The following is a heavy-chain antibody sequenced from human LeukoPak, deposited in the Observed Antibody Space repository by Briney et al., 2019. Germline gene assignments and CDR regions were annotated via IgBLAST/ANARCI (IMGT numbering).Heavy chain of an antibody. Sequence: PSETLSLTCIVSGGSISSYYWSWIRQPPGKGLEWIGYIYYSGSTNYNPSLKSRVTISVDTSKNQFSLKLNSVTAADTAVYYCAREKMAGVPLFDYWGQGTLVTVSS. CDR3: AREKMAGVPLFDY. V-gene: IGHV4-59*12. CDR1: GGSISSYY. D-gene: IGHD5-24*01. J-gene: IGHJ4*02. CDR2: IYYSGST.